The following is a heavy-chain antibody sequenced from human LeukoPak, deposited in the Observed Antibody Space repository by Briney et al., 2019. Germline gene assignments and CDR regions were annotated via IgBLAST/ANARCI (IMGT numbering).Heavy chain of an antibody. Sequence: GGSLRLSCEASGFTFSTYWMTWVRRAPGKGLEWVANIKEDGREKNYVDSVKGRFTISRDNAKNSLYLQMNSPRVEDTGVYYCARGVTGIRLWGRGTLVTVSS. D-gene: IGHD2-21*02. CDR1: GFTFSTYW. V-gene: IGHV3-7*01. J-gene: IGHJ4*02. CDR3: ARGVTGIRL. CDR2: IKEDGREK.